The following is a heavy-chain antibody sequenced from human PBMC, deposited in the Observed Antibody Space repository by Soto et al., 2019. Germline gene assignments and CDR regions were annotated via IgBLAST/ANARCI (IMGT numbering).Heavy chain of an antibody. CDR3: AIGSTYSGEFEY. CDR2: FIPIVGTA. J-gene: IGHJ4*02. V-gene: IGHV1-69*01. D-gene: IGHD1-26*01. Sequence: VQLVQSGAEVKKPGSSVKVSCKASGGTLSSYAVTWVRQAPGQGLEWVGGFIPIVGTADYAQNFQGRVTIAADESSTTGYMELSSLRSEDTGVYYCAIGSTYSGEFEYWGQGTLVTVSS. CDR1: GGTLSSYA.